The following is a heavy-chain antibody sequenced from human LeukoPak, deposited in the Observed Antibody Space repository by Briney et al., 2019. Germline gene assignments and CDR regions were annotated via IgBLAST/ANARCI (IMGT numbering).Heavy chain of an antibody. V-gene: IGHV3-23*01. Sequence: GGSLRLSCAASGFTFSSYAMSWVRQAPGKGLEWVSAISGSGGSTYYADSVKGRFTISRDNSKNTLYLQMNSLRAEDTAVYYCANGRHFGDYEDAFDIWGQGTMVTVSS. D-gene: IGHD4-17*01. J-gene: IGHJ3*02. CDR3: ANGRHFGDYEDAFDI. CDR1: GFTFSSYA. CDR2: ISGSGGST.